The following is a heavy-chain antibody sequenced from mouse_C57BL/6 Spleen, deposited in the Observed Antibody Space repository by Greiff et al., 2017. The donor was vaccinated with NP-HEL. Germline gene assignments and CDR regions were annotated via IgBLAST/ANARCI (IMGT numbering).Heavy chain of an antibody. CDR1: GYAFSSYW. D-gene: IGHD2-3*01. J-gene: IGHJ2*01. Sequence: VQLQQSGAELVKPGASVKISCKASGYAFSSYWMNWVKQRPGKGLEWIGQIYPGDGDTNYNGKFKGKATLTADKSSSTAYMQLSSLTSEDSAVFFWARSDEGYYPDYLDYWGQGTTPTVSS. CDR2: IYPGDGDT. CDR3: ARSDEGYYPDYLDY. V-gene: IGHV1-80*01.